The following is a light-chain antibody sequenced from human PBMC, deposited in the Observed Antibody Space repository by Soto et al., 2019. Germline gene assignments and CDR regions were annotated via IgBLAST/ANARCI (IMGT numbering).Light chain of an antibody. CDR3: LQHNSYPQT. CDR2: AAS. V-gene: IGKV1-17*01. J-gene: IGKJ1*01. Sequence: DIQMTQSPSSLSASVGDRVTITGRASQGIRDALGWYQQKPGKAPKRLIYAASSLQSGVPSRFSGSGSGTEFTRARSSLQPEDFATYYCLQHNSYPQTFGQGTKVEIK. CDR1: QGIRDA.